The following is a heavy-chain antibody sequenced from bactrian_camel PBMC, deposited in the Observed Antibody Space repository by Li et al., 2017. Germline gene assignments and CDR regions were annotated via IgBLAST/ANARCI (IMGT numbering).Heavy chain of an antibody. D-gene: IGHD7*01. J-gene: IGHJ6*01. CDR3: AAGGPFGDSCGTGRRDFGI. Sequence: HVQLVESGGGSVQAGGSLRLSCVASEYLFSVYQMAWFRQAPGKEREGVAGLYTTSGETYYADSVKGRFTISQDSDNNTVYLQMSSLRPEDTAMYYCAAGGPFGDSCGTGRRDFGIWGQGTQVTVS. CDR2: LYTTSGET. CDR1: EYLFSVYQ. V-gene: IGHV3S6*01.